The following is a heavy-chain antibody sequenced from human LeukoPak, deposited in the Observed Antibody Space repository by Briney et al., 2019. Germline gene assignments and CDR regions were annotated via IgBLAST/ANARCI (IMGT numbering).Heavy chain of an antibody. J-gene: IGHJ4*02. CDR2: ISGSGGST. V-gene: IGHV3-23*01. CDR3: AKDRPKGPFFD. Sequence: GGSLRLSCAASGFTLSSYAMSWVRQAPGKGLEWVSAISGSGGSTYYADSVKGRFTISRDNSMNTLYLQMNSLRAEDTAVYYCAKDRPKGPFFDWGQGTLVTVSS. CDR1: GFTLSSYA.